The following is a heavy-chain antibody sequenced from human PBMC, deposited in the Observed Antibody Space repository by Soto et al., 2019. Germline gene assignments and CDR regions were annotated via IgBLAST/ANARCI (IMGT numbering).Heavy chain of an antibody. D-gene: IGHD3-3*01. Sequence: EVQLLESGGGLVQPGGSLRLSCAASGFTFHTYAMSWVRQTPGKGLEWISGILGSGGTYYADSVKGRFTTSRDNSKNTLYLQMNSLRAEDTAMYYCAKDRQPDGFWPFDHWGQGTLITVSS. CDR1: GFTFHTYA. CDR2: ILGSGGT. J-gene: IGHJ4*02. V-gene: IGHV3-23*01. CDR3: AKDRQPDGFWPFDH.